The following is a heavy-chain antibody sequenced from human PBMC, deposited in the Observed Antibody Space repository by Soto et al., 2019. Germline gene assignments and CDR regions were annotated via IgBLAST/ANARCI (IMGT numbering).Heavy chain of an antibody. V-gene: IGHV4-34*01. CDR1: GGSANGYY. D-gene: IGHD3-3*01. J-gene: IGHJ5*02. CDR3: ATRITVFGLLIPPFDP. CDR2: INHTGGT. Sequence: SETLSLTCAVYGGSANGYYWNWIRQPPGKGLEWIGEINHTGGTHYNPSLKSRVTMSVDTSKNQFSLRLSSVTAADTAIYYCATRITVFGLLIPPFDPWGQGTQVTVSS.